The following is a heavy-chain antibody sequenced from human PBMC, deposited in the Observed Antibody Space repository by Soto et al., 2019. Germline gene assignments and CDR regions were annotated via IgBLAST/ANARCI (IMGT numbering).Heavy chain of an antibody. CDR2: ISSSGSTI. CDR1: GFTFSSYE. J-gene: IGHJ6*02. Sequence: PGGSLRLSCAASGFTFSSYEMNWVRQAPGKGLEWVSYISSSGSTIYYADSVKGRFTISRDNAKNSLYLQMNSLRAEDTAVYYCARLAKTHSSSEGHYYYYYGMDVWGQGTTVTVSS. CDR3: ARLAKTHSSSEGHYYYYYGMDV. D-gene: IGHD6-6*01. V-gene: IGHV3-48*03.